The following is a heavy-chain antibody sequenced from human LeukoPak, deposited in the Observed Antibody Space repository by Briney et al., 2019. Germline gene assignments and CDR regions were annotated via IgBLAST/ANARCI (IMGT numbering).Heavy chain of an antibody. CDR2: IIPIFGTA. CDR3: ARRVSRSYYDSSGYGGWYFDL. J-gene: IGHJ2*01. CDR1: VGIFSSYA. V-gene: IGHV1-69*01. D-gene: IGHD3-22*01. Sequence: ASVKVSCMASVGIFSSYAISWVRQAPGQGLEWMGGIIPIFGTANYAQKFQGRVTITADESTSTAYMELSSLRSEDTAVYYCARRVSRSYYDSSGYGGWYFDLWGRGTLVTVSS.